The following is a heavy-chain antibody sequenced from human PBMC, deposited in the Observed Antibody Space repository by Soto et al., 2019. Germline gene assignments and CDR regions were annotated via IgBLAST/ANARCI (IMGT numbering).Heavy chain of an antibody. D-gene: IGHD3-16*01. Sequence: QLQLQASGSGLVKPSQTLSLPCAVSGDSIGSGDSSWSWIRQPPGQGLEWIGYIYQHGNTSYSPSLMSRVTISVDRSKNQFSLRLHSVTAADTAVYYCARGVWGNSAYFDFWGQGTLVTVSS. CDR3: ARGVWGNSAYFDF. CDR1: GDSIGSGDSS. J-gene: IGHJ4*02. V-gene: IGHV4-30-2*01. CDR2: IYQHGNT.